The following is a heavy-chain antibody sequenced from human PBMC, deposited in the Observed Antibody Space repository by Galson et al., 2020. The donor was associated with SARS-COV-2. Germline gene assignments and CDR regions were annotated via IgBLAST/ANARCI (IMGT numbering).Heavy chain of an antibody. CDR2: VDASGSHT. CDR3: TRYSRWPNDAFDI. CDR1: GFSFSSYA. D-gene: IGHD5-12*01. V-gene: IGHV3-23*01. J-gene: IGHJ3*02. Sequence: GGSLRLPCAIPGFSFSSYAISWVRQAPGKGPEWVAAVDASGSHTFYPNSVRGRFTISKDTFKNTVHLQMNGLRAEDTALYYCTRYSRWPNDAFDIWGLGTMVTVSS.